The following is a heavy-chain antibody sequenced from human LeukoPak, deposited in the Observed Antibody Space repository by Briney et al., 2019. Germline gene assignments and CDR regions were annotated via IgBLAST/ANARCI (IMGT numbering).Heavy chain of an antibody. Sequence: GGSLRLSCAAFGFTFSDYRMHWVRQAPGKGLEWVARIYSDVRRIKYADSVKGRFTISRDNAKNTLYLQMNALRVEDTAVYYCATSPVISRDWGQGTLVTVSS. D-gene: IGHD2-21*01. V-gene: IGHV3-74*03. CDR2: IYSDVRRI. J-gene: IGHJ4*02. CDR3: ATSPVISRD. CDR1: GFTFSDYR.